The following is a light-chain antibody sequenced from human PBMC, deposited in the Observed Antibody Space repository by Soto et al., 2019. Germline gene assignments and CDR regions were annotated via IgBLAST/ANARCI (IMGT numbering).Light chain of an antibody. J-gene: IGKJ2*01. V-gene: IGKV3-20*01. CDR2: ATS. CDR3: HQFATSPSP. Sequence: IVLTQSPGTLSLSPGERATVSCRASETIGRAYFAWYQHRPGRTPRLVLSATSNRAAGIPDRFGGSGSGADFTPTISGVEPEDFAVYYCHQFATSPSPFGQGTKLEI. CDR1: ETIGRAY.